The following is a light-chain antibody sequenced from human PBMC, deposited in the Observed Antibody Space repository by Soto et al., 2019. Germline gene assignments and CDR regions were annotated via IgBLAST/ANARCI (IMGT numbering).Light chain of an antibody. Sequence: SYELTQPPSVSVSPGQTASITCSGDKLGDKYVFWYQQKPGQSPVLVIYEGSKQPSGIPERFSGSNSGNTATLTISGTQAMDEADYYCQAWDSSTYVFGTGTKLTVL. V-gene: IGLV3-1*01. CDR2: EGS. CDR3: QAWDSSTYV. J-gene: IGLJ1*01. CDR1: KLGDKY.